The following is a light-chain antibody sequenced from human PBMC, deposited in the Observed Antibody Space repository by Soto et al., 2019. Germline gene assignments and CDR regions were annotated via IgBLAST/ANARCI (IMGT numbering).Light chain of an antibody. CDR2: AAS. Sequence: DMEMTQSPSSLYASVGDRVTITYRASQSISNYLNWYQHKPGKVPKLLIYAASSLQSGVSTRFSGSGSGTDFTLPINSLQPEDFATYYCQQSYGTPLAFGGGKKIEIK. V-gene: IGKV1-39*01. CDR1: QSISNY. CDR3: QQSYGTPLA. J-gene: IGKJ4*01.